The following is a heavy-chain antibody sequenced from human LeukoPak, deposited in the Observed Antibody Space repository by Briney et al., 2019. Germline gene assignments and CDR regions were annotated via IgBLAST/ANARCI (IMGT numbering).Heavy chain of an antibody. D-gene: IGHD3-10*01. CDR3: ARFTMVRGVRLNPFDY. J-gene: IGHJ4*02. CDR2: ISAYNGNT. V-gene: IGHV1-18*01. Sequence: GASVKVSCKASGYTFTSYGISWVRQAPGQGLEWMGWISAYNGNTNYAQKLQGRVTMTTDTSTSTAYMELRSLRSDDTAVYYCARFTMVRGVRLNPFDYWGQGTLVTVSS. CDR1: GYTFTSYG.